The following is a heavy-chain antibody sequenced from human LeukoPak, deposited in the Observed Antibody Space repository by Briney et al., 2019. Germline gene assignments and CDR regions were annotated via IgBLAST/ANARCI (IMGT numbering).Heavy chain of an antibody. CDR2: ISGSGDTT. CDR1: GFTFRNFV. Sequence: GGSLRLSCAASGFTFRNFVMNWARRAPGKGLEWVSAISGSGDTTYYADSVKGRFTISRDNSKNTLYLQMTSLRAEDTAVYYCAKDLPHYYESSAMGPFDYWGQGTLVTVSS. V-gene: IGHV3-23*01. J-gene: IGHJ4*02. CDR3: AKDLPHYYESSAMGPFDY. D-gene: IGHD3-22*01.